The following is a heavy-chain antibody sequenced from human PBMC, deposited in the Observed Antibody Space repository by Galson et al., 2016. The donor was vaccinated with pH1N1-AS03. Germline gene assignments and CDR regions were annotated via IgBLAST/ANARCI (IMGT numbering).Heavy chain of an antibody. CDR1: GYTFTGYY. Sequence: SVKASCKASGYTFTGYYMHWVRQAPGKGLEWMGWINPNSGGANYAQKFQGRFTMPRDTSISTAYMELSRSRSDETAGYYCAIEHNKSGWYVGAATNGYNWFDRWGQGTLVTVSS. V-gene: IGHV1-2*02. D-gene: IGHD6-19*01. J-gene: IGHJ5*02. CDR2: INPNSGGA. CDR3: AIEHNKSGWYVGAATNGYNWFDR.